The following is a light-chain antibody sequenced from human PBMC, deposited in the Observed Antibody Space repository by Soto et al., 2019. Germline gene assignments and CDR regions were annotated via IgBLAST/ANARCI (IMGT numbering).Light chain of an antibody. V-gene: IGLV2-8*01. Sequence: QSALTQPPSASGSPGQSVTISCTGTSSDVGASEYVSWYQQHPGKAPKLMIYQVSKRPSGVPDRFSGSRSGNTASLTVSGLQAEDEADYYCASYTSSYNFVLGGVTKVTVL. J-gene: IGLJ1*01. CDR3: ASYTSSYNFV. CDR2: QVS. CDR1: SSDVGASEY.